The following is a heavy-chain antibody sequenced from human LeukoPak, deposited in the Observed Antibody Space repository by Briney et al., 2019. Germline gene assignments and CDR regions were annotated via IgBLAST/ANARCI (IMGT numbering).Heavy chain of an antibody. D-gene: IGHD4-23*01. Sequence: PSETLSLTCAVYGGYFTGYHWNWIRQPPSRGLEWIGEINHRGSTHYNPSLESRVTISVDTSKNQFSLKLSSVTAADTGVYYCARDPTTVVTLPYYFDFWGQGTQVTVSS. CDR1: GGYFTGYH. CDR2: INHRGST. CDR3: ARDPTTVVTLPYYFDF. V-gene: IGHV4-34*01. J-gene: IGHJ4*02.